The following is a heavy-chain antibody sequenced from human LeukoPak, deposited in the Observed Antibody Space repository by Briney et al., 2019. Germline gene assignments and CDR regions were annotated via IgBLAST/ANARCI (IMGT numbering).Heavy chain of an antibody. J-gene: IGHJ5*02. CDR1: GGSLSSSSYY. V-gene: IGHV4-39*01. Sequence: SETLSLTCTVSGGSLSSSSYYWGWIRQPPGKGLEWIGSIYYSGSTYYNPSLKSRVTISVDTSKNQFSLKLSSVTAADTAVYYCARHYGSGSYYSNWFDPWGQGTLVTVSS. D-gene: IGHD3-10*01. CDR2: IYYSGST. CDR3: ARHYGSGSYYSNWFDP.